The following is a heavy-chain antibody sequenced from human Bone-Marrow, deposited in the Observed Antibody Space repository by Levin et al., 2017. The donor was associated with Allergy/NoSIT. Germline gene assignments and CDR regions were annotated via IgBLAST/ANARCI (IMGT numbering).Heavy chain of an antibody. CDR3: ARELTTTREDYYYYGMDV. CDR1: GYTFTSYY. Sequence: PGESLKISCKASGYTFTSYYMHWVRQAPGQGLEWMGIINPSGGSTSYAQKFQGRVTMTRDTSTSTVYMELSSLRSEDTAVYYCARELTTTREDYYYYGMDVWGQGTTVTVSS. J-gene: IGHJ6*02. CDR2: INPSGGST. V-gene: IGHV1-46*01. D-gene: IGHD4-17*01.